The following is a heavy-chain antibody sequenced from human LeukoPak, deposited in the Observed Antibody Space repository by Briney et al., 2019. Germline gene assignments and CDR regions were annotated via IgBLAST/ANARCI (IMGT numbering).Heavy chain of an antibody. V-gene: IGHV3-21*01. CDR3: ARVAVAVPYYYMDV. CDR2: ISSSSSYI. CDR1: GFTFSSYS. D-gene: IGHD6-19*01. Sequence: WGSLRLSCAASGFTFSSYSMNWVRQAPGKGLEWVSSISSSSSYIYYADSVKGRFTISRDNAKNSLYLQMNSLRAEDTAVYYCARVAVAVPYYYMDVWGKGTTVTVSS. J-gene: IGHJ6*03.